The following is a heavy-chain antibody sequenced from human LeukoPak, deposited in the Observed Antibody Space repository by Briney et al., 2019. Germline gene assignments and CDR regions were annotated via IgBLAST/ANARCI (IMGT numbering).Heavy chain of an antibody. CDR1: GGSISSYY. CDR2: IYYSGST. V-gene: IGHV4-59*01. J-gene: IGHJ5*02. CDR3: ARAKVVSRGWFDP. Sequence: PSETLPLTCTVSGGSISSYYWSWIRQPPGEGLEWIGYIYYSGSTNYNPSLKSRVTISVDTSKNQFSLKLSSVTAADTAVYYCARAKVVSRGWFDPWGQGTLVTVSS. D-gene: IGHD2-15*01.